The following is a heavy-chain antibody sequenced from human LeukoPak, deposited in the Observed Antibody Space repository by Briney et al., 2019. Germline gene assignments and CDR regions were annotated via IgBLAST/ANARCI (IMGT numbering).Heavy chain of an antibody. Sequence: SETLSLTCTVSGGAISTGSHPWGWIRQTPGKGLEWIGTISYSGSTYYNPSLKSRVTMSVDTSKKRVSLSLSSVTAADTAVYYCARRGVGPSRLYYFDYWGQGTLVTVSS. CDR2: ISYSGST. CDR1: GGAISTGSHP. D-gene: IGHD3-10*01. CDR3: ARRGVGPSRLYYFDY. V-gene: IGHV4-39*01. J-gene: IGHJ4*02.